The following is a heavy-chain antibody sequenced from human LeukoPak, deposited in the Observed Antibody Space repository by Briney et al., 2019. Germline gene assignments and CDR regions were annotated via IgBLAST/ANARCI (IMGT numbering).Heavy chain of an antibody. D-gene: IGHD3-22*01. CDR1: GFTFNNAW. CDR3: TRGSHSYDSRDFDY. Sequence: GGSLRLSCAASGFTFNNAWMNWVRQAPGKGLEWVGRIRSKTAGGTTEYSSPVKGRFTISRDDSINTLFLQMNSLETEDTAVYYCTRGSHSYDSRDFDYWGQGTLVSVSS. V-gene: IGHV3-15*01. CDR2: IRSKTAGGTT. J-gene: IGHJ4*02.